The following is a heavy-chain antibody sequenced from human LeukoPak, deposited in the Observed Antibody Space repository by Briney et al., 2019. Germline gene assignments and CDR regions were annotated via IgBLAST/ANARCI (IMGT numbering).Heavy chain of an antibody. V-gene: IGHV4-4*02. CDR2: IYHDGTT. Sequence: PSETLSLTCTVSGGSIISSNWWSWVRQPPGKGLESIGEIYHDGTTNYNPSLKSRVTISVDTSKNQFSLKLSSVTAADTAVYYCARQARYCSGGSCYSRRYYFDYWGQGTLVTVSS. J-gene: IGHJ4*02. CDR3: ARQARYCSGGSCYSRRYYFDY. D-gene: IGHD2-15*01. CDR1: GGSIISSNW.